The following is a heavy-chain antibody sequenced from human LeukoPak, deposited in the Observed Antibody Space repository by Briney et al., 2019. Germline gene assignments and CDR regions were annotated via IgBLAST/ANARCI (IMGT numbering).Heavy chain of an antibody. V-gene: IGHV3-23*01. D-gene: IGHD5-18*01. J-gene: IGHJ4*02. CDR2: ISANGNTI. CDR3: GKNRYTYGQDCGN. Sequence: GGSLRLSCAASGFTLSSCAMSWVRQAPGKGLEWVSIISANGNTINYVDSVKGRFTISKDNSKNTLYLQMDNLRAEDTAVYYCGKNRYTYGQDCGNWGQGTLVTVSS. CDR1: GFTLSSCA.